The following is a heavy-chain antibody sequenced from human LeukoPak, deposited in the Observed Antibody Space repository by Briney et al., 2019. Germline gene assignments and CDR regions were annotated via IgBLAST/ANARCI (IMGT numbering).Heavy chain of an antibody. J-gene: IGHJ6*02. V-gene: IGHV4-34*01. CDR3: ARGGYYGSGSHRYYYYYYGMDV. Sequence: SKTLSLTCAVYGGSFSGYYWSWIRQPPGKGLEWIGEINHSGSTNYNPSLKSRVTISVDTSKNQFSLKLSPVTAADTAVYYCARGGYYGSGSHRYYYYYYGMDVWGQGTTVTVSS. CDR1: GGSFSGYY. CDR2: INHSGST. D-gene: IGHD3-10*01.